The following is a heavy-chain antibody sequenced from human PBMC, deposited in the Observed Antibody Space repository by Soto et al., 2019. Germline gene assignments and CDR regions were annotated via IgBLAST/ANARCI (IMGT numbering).Heavy chain of an antibody. J-gene: IGHJ5*02. V-gene: IGHV1-2*02. CDR3: SRPYCCSNSCHNWFDP. D-gene: IGHD2-2*01. CDR1: GYIFTDYY. Sequence: QVQLVQSGAEVKKPGASVKVSCKASGYIFTDYYMNWVRQAPGQGLEWMGWINPNSGGTKYAQKFQGRVTMTTDTSITTAYMELSGLRSDDTAVYYCSRPYCCSNSCHNWFDPWGQGTLVTVSS. CDR2: INPNSGGT.